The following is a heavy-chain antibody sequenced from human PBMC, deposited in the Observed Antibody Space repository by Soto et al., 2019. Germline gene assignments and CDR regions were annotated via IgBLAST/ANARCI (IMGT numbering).Heavy chain of an antibody. D-gene: IGHD6-19*01. V-gene: IGHV3-30-3*01. J-gene: IGHJ5*02. CDR3: ARDRREIYLGWPLTT. Sequence: HPGGSLRLSCAASGFTFSSYAMHWVRQAPGKGLEWVAVISYDGSNKYYADSVKGRFTISRDNSKNTLYLQMNSLRAEDTAVYYCARDRREIYLGWPLTTWGQGTLVTVSS. CDR1: GFTFSSYA. CDR2: ISYDGSNK.